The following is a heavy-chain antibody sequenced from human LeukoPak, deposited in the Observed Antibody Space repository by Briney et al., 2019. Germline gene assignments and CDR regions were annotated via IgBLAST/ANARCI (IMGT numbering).Heavy chain of an antibody. D-gene: IGHD6-13*01. J-gene: IGHJ4*02. CDR2: IYYSGST. V-gene: IGHV4-39*07. Sequence: SETLSLTCTVSGGSIGSTTYYWGWIRQPPGRELECIGSIYYSGSTNYNPSLKSRVTISVDTSKNQFSLKLSSVTAADTAVYYCAKGDGIAAFYWGQGTLVTVSS. CDR1: GGSIGSTTYY. CDR3: AKGDGIAAFY.